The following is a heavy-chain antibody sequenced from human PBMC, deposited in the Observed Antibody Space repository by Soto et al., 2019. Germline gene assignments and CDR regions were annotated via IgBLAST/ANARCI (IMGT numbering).Heavy chain of an antibody. J-gene: IGHJ4*02. CDR1: GFTFSSYG. Sequence: GAALRLSCAASGFTFSSYGMHWVRQAPCKWLKWVAVIWYDGSNKYYADSVKGRFTISRDNSKNTLYLQMNSLRAEDTAVYYCARDTVDYDFWSGYYGFDYWGQGTLVTVSS. D-gene: IGHD3-3*01. V-gene: IGHV3-33*01. CDR3: ARDTVDYDFWSGYYGFDY. CDR2: IWYDGSNK.